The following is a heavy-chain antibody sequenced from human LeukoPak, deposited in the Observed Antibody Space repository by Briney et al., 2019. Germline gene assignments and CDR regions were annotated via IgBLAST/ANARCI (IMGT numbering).Heavy chain of an antibody. J-gene: IGHJ6*02. CDR2: INQDGGEE. CDR1: GFNFNDYW. Sequence: GGSLRLSCTASGFNFNDYWMTWIRQTPEKGLEWVANINQDGGEEQYMETVKGRFTISRDNAKNSLYLQMNSLRAEDTAVYYCARRHIPRMDVWGQGTTVTVSS. D-gene: IGHD2-2*02. V-gene: IGHV3-7*01. CDR3: ARRHIPRMDV.